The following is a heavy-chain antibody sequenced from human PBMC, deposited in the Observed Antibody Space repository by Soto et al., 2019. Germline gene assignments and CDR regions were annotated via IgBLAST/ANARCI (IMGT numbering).Heavy chain of an antibody. J-gene: IGHJ5*02. D-gene: IGHD2-21*02. Sequence: GGSLRLSCAASGFNFSNHWMHWVRQRPGEGLVWVSRITSDGKSKAYAESVKGRFAISRDNAKNTLDLQMNGLTAEDTAVYYCARESGDWPLNWFDPWGQGTLVTVSS. CDR3: ARESGDWPLNWFDP. CDR2: ITSDGKSK. CDR1: GFNFSNHW. V-gene: IGHV3-74*01.